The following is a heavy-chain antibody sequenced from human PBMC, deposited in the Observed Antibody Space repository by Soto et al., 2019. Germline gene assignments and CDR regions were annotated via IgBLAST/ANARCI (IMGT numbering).Heavy chain of an antibody. CDR2: ISAYNGNT. D-gene: IGHD4-4*01. CDR1: GYTFTSYG. CDR3: ARVSGLYSDYRYYGMDV. Sequence: QVQLVQSGAEVKKPGASVKVSCKASGYTFTSYGISWVRQAPGQGLEWMGWISAYNGNTNNAQKRQGRVTIPTDTSTSTAYMELRSLRSDDTAVYYCARVSGLYSDYRYYGMDVWGQGTTVTGSS. J-gene: IGHJ6*02. V-gene: IGHV1-18*04.